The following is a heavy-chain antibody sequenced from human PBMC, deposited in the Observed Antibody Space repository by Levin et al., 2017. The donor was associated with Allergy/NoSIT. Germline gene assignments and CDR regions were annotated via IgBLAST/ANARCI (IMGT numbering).Heavy chain of an antibody. V-gene: IGHV4-30-4*01. D-gene: IGHD2-15*01. CDR3: ARDGSGGRSRNPDDYYDYYGMDV. CDR1: GGSISSGDYY. Sequence: SQTLSLTCTVSGGSISSGDYYWSWIRQPPGKGLEWIGYIYYSGSTYYNPSLKSRVTISVDTSKNQFSLKLSSVTAADTAVYYCARDGSGGRSRNPDDYYDYYGMDVWGQGTTVTVSS. J-gene: IGHJ6*02. CDR2: IYYSGST.